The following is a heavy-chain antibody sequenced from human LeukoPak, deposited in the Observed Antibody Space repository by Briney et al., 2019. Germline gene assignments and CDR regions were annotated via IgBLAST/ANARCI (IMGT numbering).Heavy chain of an antibody. CDR3: AREGIVVVPAAQGYFDL. Sequence: GGSLRLSCAASGFTFSSYDMHWVRQATGKGLEWVSAIGTAGDTYYPGSVKGRFTISRENAKNSLYLQMNSLRAGDTAVYYCAREGIVVVPAAQGYFDLWGRGTLVIVSS. CDR2: IGTAGDT. D-gene: IGHD2-2*01. J-gene: IGHJ2*01. V-gene: IGHV3-13*01. CDR1: GFTFSSYD.